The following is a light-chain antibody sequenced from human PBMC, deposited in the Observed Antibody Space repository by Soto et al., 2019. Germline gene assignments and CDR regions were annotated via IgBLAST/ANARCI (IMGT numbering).Light chain of an antibody. J-gene: IGKJ2*01. V-gene: IGKV4-1*01. CDR2: WAS. CDR3: QHYFTPPFP. CDR1: QSVLSSSANKNQ. Sequence: DIVMTQSPDSLAVSLGERATINCKSSQSVLSSSANKNQLAWYQQKPGQPHKMLILWASTRESGVPDRFSGSGSGTDFTLTISSPQAEDAAVYYCQHYFTPPFPFGQGTKLEIK.